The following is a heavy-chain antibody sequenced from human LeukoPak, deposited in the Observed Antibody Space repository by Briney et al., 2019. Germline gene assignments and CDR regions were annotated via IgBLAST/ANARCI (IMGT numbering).Heavy chain of an antibody. CDR3: ARAARPYYYYYYMDV. J-gene: IGHJ6*03. CDR2: INHSGST. CDR1: GGSFSGYY. Sequence: SETLSLTCAVYGGSFSGYYWSWLRQPPGKGLEWIGEINHSGSTNYNPSLKSRVTISVDTSKNQFSLKLSSVTAADTAVYYCARAARPYYYYYYMDVWGKGTTVTVSS. D-gene: IGHD6-6*01. V-gene: IGHV4-34*01.